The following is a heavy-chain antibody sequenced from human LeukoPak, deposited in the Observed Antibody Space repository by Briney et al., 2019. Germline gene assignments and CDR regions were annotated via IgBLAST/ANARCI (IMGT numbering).Heavy chain of an antibody. J-gene: IGHJ4*02. CDR1: GFTVTNNY. CDR2: IYSDGST. CDR3: AKSPVGLTYYDFWSGYLFDY. V-gene: IGHV3-53*01. Sequence: PGGSLRLSCAVSGFTVTNNYMSWVRQAPGKGLEWVSVIYSDGSTYYANSVKGRFTISRDNSKNSLYLQMNSLRAEDTAVYYCAKSPVGLTYYDFWSGYLFDYWGQGTLVTVSS. D-gene: IGHD3-3*01.